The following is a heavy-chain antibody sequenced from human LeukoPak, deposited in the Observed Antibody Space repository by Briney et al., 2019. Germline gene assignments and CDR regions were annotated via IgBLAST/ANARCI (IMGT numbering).Heavy chain of an antibody. J-gene: IGHJ4*02. CDR1: GYSISTGYY. CDR2: FYHGGST. D-gene: IGHD5-18*01. Sequence: SETLSLTCTVSGYSISTGYYWDWIRQPPGKGLEWIGTFYHGGSTYYNPSLKGRVTISVDTSKNQFSLKLSSVTAADTAVYYCARDTYNYGSSAYYFDYWGQGTLVTVSS. V-gene: IGHV4-38-2*02. CDR3: ARDTYNYGSSAYYFDY.